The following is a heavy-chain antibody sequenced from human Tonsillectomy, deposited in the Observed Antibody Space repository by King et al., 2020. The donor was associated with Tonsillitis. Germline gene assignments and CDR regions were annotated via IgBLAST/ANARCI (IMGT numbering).Heavy chain of an antibody. CDR3: ARILGANYAFDI. D-gene: IGHD4/OR15-4a*01. Sequence: LQLQESGPGLVKPSGTLSLTCAVFGDSISTPNWWSWVRQPPGKGLEWIGEIYHSGDTNYNPSLKSRITISVDKSKNQFSLRLTSVTAADTAVYYCARILGANYAFDIWGQGTIVTVSS. J-gene: IGHJ3*02. CDR2: IYHSGDT. CDR1: GDSISTPNW. V-gene: IGHV4-4*02.